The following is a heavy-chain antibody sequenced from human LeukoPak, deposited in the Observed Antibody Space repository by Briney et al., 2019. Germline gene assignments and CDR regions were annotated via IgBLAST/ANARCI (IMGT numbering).Heavy chain of an antibody. CDR2: VWHDGSAE. CDR1: GFIFSSYG. D-gene: IGHD6-19*01. V-gene: IGHV3-33*07. Sequence: PGRSLRLSCAASGFIFSSYGMYWVRQAPSKGLEWVAVVWHDGSAEFYAESVKGRFSISRDDSKNTLYLQMNSLRAEDTGLYYCARDSRGGWSGYSDTWGQGTLVTVSS. J-gene: IGHJ5*02. CDR3: ARDSRGGWSGYSDT.